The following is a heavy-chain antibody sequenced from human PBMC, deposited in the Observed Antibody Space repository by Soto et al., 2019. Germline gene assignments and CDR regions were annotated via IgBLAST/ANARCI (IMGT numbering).Heavy chain of an antibody. V-gene: IGHV4-61*01. D-gene: IGHD3-3*01. CDR3: ASYDFWSGSPFDP. CDR2: IYYSGST. CDR1: GGSVSSGSYY. J-gene: IGHJ5*02. Sequence: PSETLSLTCTVSGGSVSSGSYYWSWIRQPPGKGLEWIGYIYYSGSTNYNPSLKSRVTISVDTSKNQFSLKLSSVTAADTAVYYCASYDFWSGSPFDPWGQGTLVTVSS.